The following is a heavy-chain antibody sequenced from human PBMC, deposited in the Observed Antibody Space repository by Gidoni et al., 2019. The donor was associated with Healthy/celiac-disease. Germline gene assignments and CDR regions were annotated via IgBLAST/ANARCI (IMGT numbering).Heavy chain of an antibody. V-gene: IGHV3-66*02. Sequence: EVQLVEAGGGLVQPGGSLILSCAASGFTVSSNYLSWVRQAPGKGLEWVSVIYSGGSTYYADSVKGRFTISRDNSKNTLYLQMNSLRAEDTAVYYCARERGGYFDYWGQGTLVTVSS. D-gene: IGHD3-16*01. CDR2: IYSGGST. CDR3: ARERGGYFDY. CDR1: GFTVSSNY. J-gene: IGHJ4*02.